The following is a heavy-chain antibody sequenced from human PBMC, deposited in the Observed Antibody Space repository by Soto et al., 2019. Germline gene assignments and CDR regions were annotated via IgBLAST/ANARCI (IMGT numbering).Heavy chain of an antibody. CDR1: GGTFSSYA. CDR3: ARARTSSCPVGCWFDP. D-gene: IGHD2-15*01. J-gene: IGHJ5*02. V-gene: IGHV1-69*12. CDR2: IIPSFGTG. Sequence: QVQLVQSGAEVKKPGSSVKVSCKASGGTFSSYAISWVRQAPGQGLEWMGGIIPSFGTGKYAQKFQGRVTITADESTRTAYMELSSLRSEDTAVYYCARARTSSCPVGCWFDPWGQGTLVTVSS.